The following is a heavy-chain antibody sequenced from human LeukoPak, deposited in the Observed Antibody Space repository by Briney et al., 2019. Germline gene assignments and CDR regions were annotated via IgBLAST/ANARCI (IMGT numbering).Heavy chain of an antibody. CDR2: INSDGSST. V-gene: IGHV3-74*01. Sequence: PGGSLRLSCAASGFTFSNYWMHWARQAPGKGLVWDSRINSDGSSTNYADSVKGRFTISRDNAKNTLYLQMNSLRAEDTAVYYCARGLSGYASSLGYWGQGTLVTVSS. CDR3: ARGLSGYASSLGY. CDR1: GFTFSNYW. D-gene: IGHD6-6*01. J-gene: IGHJ4*02.